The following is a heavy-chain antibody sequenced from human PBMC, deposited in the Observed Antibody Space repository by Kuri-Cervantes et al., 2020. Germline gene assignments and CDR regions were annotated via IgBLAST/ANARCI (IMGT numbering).Heavy chain of an antibody. CDR2: IIPIFGTA. D-gene: IGHD6-13*01. CDR1: GGTFSSYA. CDR3: ARDAFHSSSWHKSDDAFDI. V-gene: IGHV1-69*13. Sequence: SVKVSCKASGGTFSSYAISWVRQAPGQGLEWMGGIIPIFGTANDAQKFQGRVTITADESTSTAYMELSSLRSEDTAVYYWARDAFHSSSWHKSDDAFDIWGQGTMVTVSS. J-gene: IGHJ3*02.